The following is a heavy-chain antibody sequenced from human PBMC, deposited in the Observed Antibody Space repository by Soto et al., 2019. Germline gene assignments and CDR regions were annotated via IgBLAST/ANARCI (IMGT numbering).Heavy chain of an antibody. CDR2: IIPILGIA. CDR3: ARTNRFTRDDAFGI. Sequence: QVQLVQSGAEVKKPGSSVKVSCKASGGTFSSYTISWVRQAPGQGLEWMGRIIPILGIANYAQKFQGRVTXXAXHXTSTAYMELSSLRSEDTAVYYCARTNRFTRDDAFGIWGQGTMVTVSS. V-gene: IGHV1-69*02. CDR1: GGTFSSYT. J-gene: IGHJ3*02.